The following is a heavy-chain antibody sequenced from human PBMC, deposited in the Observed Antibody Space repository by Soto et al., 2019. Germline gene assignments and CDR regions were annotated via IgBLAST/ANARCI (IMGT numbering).Heavy chain of an antibody. V-gene: IGHV4-31*03. J-gene: IGHJ4*02. CDR2: IYYSGST. D-gene: IGHD5-18*01. CDR3: ARSGYSYGPNTLLY. CDR1: GGSISSGCYY. Sequence: QVQLQESGPGLVKPSQTLSLTCTVSGGSISSGCYYWSCIRQHPGQGLEWIGYIYYSGSTYYNPSHKSRVTISVYTSKKQFSLKLSSVTASDTAVYYCARSGYSYGPNTLLYWGQGTLVTVSS.